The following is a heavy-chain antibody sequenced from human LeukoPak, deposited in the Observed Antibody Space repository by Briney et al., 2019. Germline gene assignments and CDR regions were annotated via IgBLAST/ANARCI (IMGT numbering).Heavy chain of an antibody. D-gene: IGHD2-15*01. J-gene: IGHJ4*02. CDR3: ASDAPGLLGY. Sequence: SETLSLTCTVSGGSISSSSYYWGWIRQPPGKGLEWIGSIYYSGSTYYNPSLKSRVTISVDTSKNQFSLTLTSVTAADTAMYYCASDAPGLLGYWGQGTLVTVSS. V-gene: IGHV4-39*07. CDR1: GGSISSSSYY. CDR2: IYYSGST.